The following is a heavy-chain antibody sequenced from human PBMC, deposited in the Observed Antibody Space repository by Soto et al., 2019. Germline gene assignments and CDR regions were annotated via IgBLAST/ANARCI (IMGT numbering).Heavy chain of an antibody. D-gene: IGHD2-15*01. V-gene: IGHV3-33*01. CDR2: IWYDGSNK. CDR3: ARDSIYCSGGSCDMDV. Sequence: VQLVESGGGVVQPGRSLRLSCAASGFTFSSYGMHWVRQAPGKGLEWVAVIWYDGSNKYYADSVKGRFTISRDNSKNTLYLQMNSLRAEDTAVYYCARDSIYCSGGSCDMDVWGKGTTVTVSS. J-gene: IGHJ6*03. CDR1: GFTFSSYG.